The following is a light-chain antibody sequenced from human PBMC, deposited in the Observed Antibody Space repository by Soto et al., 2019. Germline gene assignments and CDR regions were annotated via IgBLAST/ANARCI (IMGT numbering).Light chain of an antibody. Sequence: QSALTQPASVSGSPGQSITISCTGTSSDVGSYNLVSWYQQHPGKAPKLMIYEVSKRPSGVSNRFSGSKSGNTASLTISGLPAEGEGDFYRFSNGGYSTPYVFRNGTKLTVL. CDR2: EVS. CDR3: FSNGGYSTPYV. J-gene: IGLJ1*01. V-gene: IGLV2-23*02. CDR1: SSDVGSYNL.